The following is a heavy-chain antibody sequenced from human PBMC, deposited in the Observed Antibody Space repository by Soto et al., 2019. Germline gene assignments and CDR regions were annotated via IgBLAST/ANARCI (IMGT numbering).Heavy chain of an antibody. V-gene: IGHV4-34*01. Sequence: SETLSLTCAVYGGSFSGYYWSWIRQPPGKGLEWIGEINHSGSTNYNPSLKSRVTISVDTSKNQFSLKLSSVTAADTAVYYCARGGGTANYYYYYMDVWGKGTTVTVSS. J-gene: IGHJ6*03. CDR1: GGSFSGYY. D-gene: IGHD3-16*01. CDR2: INHSGST. CDR3: ARGGGTANYYYYYMDV.